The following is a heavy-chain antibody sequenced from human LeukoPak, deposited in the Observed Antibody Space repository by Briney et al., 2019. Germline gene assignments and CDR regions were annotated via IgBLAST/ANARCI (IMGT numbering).Heavy chain of an antibody. Sequence: GGSLRLSCAASGFTFSSYWMHWVRQAPGKGLVWVSRTNSDGSSTSYADSVKGRFTISRDNAKNTLYLQMNSLRAEDTAVYYCARARIAVAGAAFDIWGQGTMVTVSS. D-gene: IGHD6-19*01. CDR3: ARARIAVAGAAFDI. CDR2: TNSDGSST. V-gene: IGHV3-74*01. J-gene: IGHJ3*02. CDR1: GFTFSSYW.